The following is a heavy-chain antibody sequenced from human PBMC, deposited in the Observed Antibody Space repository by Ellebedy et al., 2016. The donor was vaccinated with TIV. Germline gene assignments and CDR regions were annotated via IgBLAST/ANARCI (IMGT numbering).Heavy chain of an antibody. Sequence: GGSLRLXCASSGFNFSPYWTYWVRPAHGKGLGWVAHLNAAGGVTTYADSVTGRITISRDNARSTLFLEMNSLTVEDTALYFCARDRGRPDSVELWGQGTMVTVSP. J-gene: IGHJ3*01. CDR3: ARDRGRPDSVEL. CDR2: LNAAGGVT. CDR1: GFNFSPYW. D-gene: IGHD1-26*01. V-gene: IGHV3-74*03.